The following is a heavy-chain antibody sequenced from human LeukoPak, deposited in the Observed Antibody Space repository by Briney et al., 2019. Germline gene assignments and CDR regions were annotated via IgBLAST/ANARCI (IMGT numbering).Heavy chain of an antibody. J-gene: IGHJ4*02. Sequence: SETLSLTCTVSGDSISSSSSYWGWIRQPPGKGLEWIGSIYYSGSTYYNPSLKSRVTISVDTSKNQFSLKLSSVTAADTAVYYCARGGDYYYFDYWGQGTLVTVSS. CDR1: GDSISSSSSY. D-gene: IGHD4-17*01. V-gene: IGHV4-39*07. CDR2: IYYSGST. CDR3: ARGGDYYYFDY.